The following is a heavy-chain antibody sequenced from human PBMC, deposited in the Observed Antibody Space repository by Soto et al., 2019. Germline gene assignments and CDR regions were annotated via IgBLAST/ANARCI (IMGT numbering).Heavy chain of an antibody. D-gene: IGHD3-9*01. Sequence: PGGSLRLSCAASGFTFSSYAMSWVRQAPGKGLEWVSAISGSGVSTYYADSVKGRFTISRDNSKNTLYLQVNSLRAEDTAVYFCAKDRGAYYDRDAFDIWGQGTMVTVSS. CDR2: ISGSGVST. CDR1: GFTFSSYA. J-gene: IGHJ3*02. V-gene: IGHV3-23*01. CDR3: AKDRGAYYDRDAFDI.